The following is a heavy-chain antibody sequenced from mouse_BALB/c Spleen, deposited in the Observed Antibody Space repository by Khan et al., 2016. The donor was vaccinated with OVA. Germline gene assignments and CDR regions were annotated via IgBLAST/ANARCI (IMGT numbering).Heavy chain of an antibody. CDR3: ARAYLGNYREAMDY. CDR1: GFSLTGYG. J-gene: IGHJ4*01. V-gene: IGHV2-6-7*01. CDR2: IWGDGST. D-gene: IGHD2-10*01. Sequence: QVQLKESGPGLVAPSQSLSITCTVSGFSLTGYGVNWVRQPPGKGLVWLGMIWGDGSTDYNSALKSRLSISKDNSKSQVFLKMNSLQTDDTARYYCARAYLGNYREAMDYWGQGTSVTVSS.